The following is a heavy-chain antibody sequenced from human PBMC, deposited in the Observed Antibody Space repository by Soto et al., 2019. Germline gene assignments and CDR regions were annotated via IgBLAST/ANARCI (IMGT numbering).Heavy chain of an antibody. D-gene: IGHD4-17*01. V-gene: IGHV3-33*01. J-gene: IGHJ6*03. CDR3: ARDSGGDYHNYYMDV. CDR1: GFTFSNYA. CDR2: IWYDGSDK. Sequence: QMQLVESGGGVVQPGTSLRLSCAESGFTFSNYAMHWVRQAPGKGLEWVTIIWYDGSDKNYGDSVKGRFTISRDKSKNTLYLQMNSLRVEDTAVYYCARDSGGDYHNYYMDVWGKGTTVTVSS.